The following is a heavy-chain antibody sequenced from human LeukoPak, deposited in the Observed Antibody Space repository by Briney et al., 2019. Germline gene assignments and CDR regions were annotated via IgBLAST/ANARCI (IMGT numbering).Heavy chain of an antibody. CDR1: GGSFRGYY. J-gene: IGHJ4*02. CDR2: NNHSGST. CDR3: GRGSVGFCGGGSCYDKYTPRHYFDY. Sequence: SETLSLTCAVYGGSFRGYYWGRIRQPPGKGLEWLGENNHSGSTNYKPSLKSRDTISVDTSKNQFSLELSSVTAGDTAVYYRGRGSVGFCGGGSCYDKYTPRHYFDYWGQGTLVTVSS. D-gene: IGHD2-15*01. V-gene: IGHV4-34*01.